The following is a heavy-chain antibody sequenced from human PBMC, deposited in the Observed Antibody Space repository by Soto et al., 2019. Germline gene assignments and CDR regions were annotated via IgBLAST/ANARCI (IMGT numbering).Heavy chain of an antibody. J-gene: IGHJ6*02. D-gene: IGHD6-6*01. CDR3: TARPDYYYYGMDF. Sequence: QVQLQQWGAGLLKPSETLSLTCAVYGGSFSGYYWSWIRQPPGKGLEWIGEINHSGSTNYNPSLKSRLSISVDTSKNQFSLKLSSVTAADTAVYYCTARPDYYYYGMDFLGQETTVTVSS. CDR2: INHSGST. CDR1: GGSFSGYY. V-gene: IGHV4-34*01.